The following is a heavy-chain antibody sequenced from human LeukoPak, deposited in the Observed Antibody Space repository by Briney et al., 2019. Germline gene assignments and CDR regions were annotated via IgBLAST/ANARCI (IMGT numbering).Heavy chain of an antibody. J-gene: IGHJ4*02. V-gene: IGHV3-7*01. CDR3: ARNRATNDY. CDR1: GFTFKNYR. CDR2: MKDDGNEI. D-gene: IGHD1-26*01. Sequence: GGSLSPSCTASGFTFKNYRMTWVRQAPGKGLEWVASMKDDGNEIQYVDSVKGRFTISRDNAKNSLYLQMNNLRAEDTAVYYCARNRATNDYWGQGTLVTVSS.